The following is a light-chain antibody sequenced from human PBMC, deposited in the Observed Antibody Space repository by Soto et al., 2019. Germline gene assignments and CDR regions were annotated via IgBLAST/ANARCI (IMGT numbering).Light chain of an antibody. CDR3: NSYTTSTTYV. CDR2: GVS. CDR1: SSDVGAYNY. J-gene: IGLJ1*01. Sequence: QSVLTQPASVSGSPGQSITISCTGTSSDVGAYNYVSWYQQHPGKAPKLIIYGVSHRPSGISNRFSGSKSGSTASLTISGLQPEDEADYYCNSYTTSTTYVFGTGTKLTVL. V-gene: IGLV2-14*01.